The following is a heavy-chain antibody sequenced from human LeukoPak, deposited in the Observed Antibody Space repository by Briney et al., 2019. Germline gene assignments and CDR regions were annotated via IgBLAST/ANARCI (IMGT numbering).Heavy chain of an antibody. J-gene: IGHJ4*02. V-gene: IGHV4-61*02. Sequence: SETLSLTCTVSGGSISSGSYYWSWIRQPAGKGLEWIGRIYTSGSTNYNPSLKSRVTISVDTSKNQFSLKLSSVTAADTAVYYCARGVGWYYDSSGRFDYWGQGTLVTVSS. CDR1: GGSISSGSYY. CDR3: ARGVGWYYDSSGRFDY. D-gene: IGHD3-22*01. CDR2: IYTSGST.